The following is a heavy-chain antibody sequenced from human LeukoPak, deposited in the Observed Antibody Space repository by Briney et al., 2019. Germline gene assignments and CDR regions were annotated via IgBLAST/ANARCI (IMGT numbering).Heavy chain of an antibody. D-gene: IGHD3-22*01. CDR1: GFTFSSYS. V-gene: IGHV3-48*01. J-gene: IGHJ4*02. Sequence: GGSLRLSCAASGFTFSSYSMNWVRQAPGKGLEWVSFISSGYSTIYYADSVKGRFTITRDNAKNSLYLQMSSLSAEDTAVYYCAKSSSSYYDRSGYLDYWGRGTLVTVSS. CDR2: ISSGYSTI. CDR3: AKSSSSYYDRSGYLDY.